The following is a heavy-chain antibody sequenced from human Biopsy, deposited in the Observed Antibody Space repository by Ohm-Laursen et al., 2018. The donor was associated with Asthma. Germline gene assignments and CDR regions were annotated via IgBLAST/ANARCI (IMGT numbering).Heavy chain of an antibody. CDR1: GFSFSNFA. CDR2: ISKDASTQ. Sequence: RSLGLSCAAFGFSFSNFAIHWVRQAPGKGLEWVGVISKDASTQDYADSVKGRFTMARDNSKNTLDLQMNSLREEDTAVYYCVRDGTDDAFDIWGQGTVVSVSS. D-gene: IGHD1-1*01. J-gene: IGHJ3*02. V-gene: IGHV3-30*01. CDR3: VRDGTDDAFDI.